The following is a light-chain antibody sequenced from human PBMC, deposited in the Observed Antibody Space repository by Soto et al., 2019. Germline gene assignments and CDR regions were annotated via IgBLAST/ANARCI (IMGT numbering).Light chain of an antibody. CDR2: KAS. J-gene: IGKJ1*01. CDR3: QQYSAYPGT. Sequence: DIPMTQSPSTLSASVGDRVTITCRASQSISTWLAWYQQKPAEGPKLLISKASSLESGIPSRFSGSGSGTEFTLTISSLQPDDFASYFCQQYSAYPGTFGQGTKVEVK. V-gene: IGKV1-5*03. CDR1: QSISTW.